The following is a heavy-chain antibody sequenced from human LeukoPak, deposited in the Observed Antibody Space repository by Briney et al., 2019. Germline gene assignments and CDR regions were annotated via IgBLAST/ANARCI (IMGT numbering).Heavy chain of an antibody. CDR1: GGSISSSSYY. CDR3: ARCDGYNAGYFDY. D-gene: IGHD5-24*01. Sequence: PSETLSLTCTVSGGSISSSSYYWGWIRQPPGKGLEWIGSIYYSGSTYYNPSLKSRVTISVDTSKNQFSLKLSSVTAADTAVYYCARCDGYNAGYFDYWGQGTLVTVSS. V-gene: IGHV4-39*07. J-gene: IGHJ4*02. CDR2: IYYSGST.